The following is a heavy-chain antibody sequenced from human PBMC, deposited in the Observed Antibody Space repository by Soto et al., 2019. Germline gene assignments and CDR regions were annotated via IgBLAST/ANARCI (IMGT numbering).Heavy chain of an antibody. V-gene: IGHV3-23*01. CDR1: GFTFSGYA. J-gene: IGHJ4*02. Sequence: EVQLLESGGGLVQPGGSLRLSCAASGFTFSGYAMNWVRQASGKGLEWVSAISPSGDSTYYADSVKGRFTISRDNSKSKLYLQMNSLRAEDTAVYYCVKRSGTVTLNFFNYWGQGTLVTVSS. CDR3: VKRSGTVTLNFFNY. CDR2: ISPSGDST. D-gene: IGHD4-17*01.